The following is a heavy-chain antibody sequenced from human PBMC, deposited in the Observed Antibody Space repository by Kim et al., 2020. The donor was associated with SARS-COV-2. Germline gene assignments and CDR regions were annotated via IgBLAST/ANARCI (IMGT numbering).Heavy chain of an antibody. CDR2: INPNSGGT. Sequence: ASVKVSCQASGYTFTGYYMHWVRQAPGQGLEWMGRINPNSGGTNYAQMFQGRVTMTRDTSISTAYMELSRLRSDDTAVYYCAREGKQLWLHPFDYWGQGTLVTVSS. V-gene: IGHV1-2*06. CDR3: AREGKQLWLHPFDY. CDR1: GYTFTGYY. J-gene: IGHJ4*02. D-gene: IGHD5-18*01.